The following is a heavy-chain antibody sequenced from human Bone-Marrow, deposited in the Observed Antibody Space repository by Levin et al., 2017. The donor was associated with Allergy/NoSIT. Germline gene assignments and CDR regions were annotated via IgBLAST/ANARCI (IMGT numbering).Heavy chain of an antibody. CDR3: AESKFLESPPFDY. CDR2: INSGGKA. Sequence: PGGSLRLSCTGSGFTFNSYAMSWVRQAPGKGLEWVSGINSGGKANYADSVKGRFTISRDNSKNTLYLQLNSLRADDTAVYYCAESKFLESPPFDYWGQGTLVTVSS. J-gene: IGHJ4*02. D-gene: IGHD3-3*01. V-gene: IGHV3-23*01. CDR1: GFTFNSYA.